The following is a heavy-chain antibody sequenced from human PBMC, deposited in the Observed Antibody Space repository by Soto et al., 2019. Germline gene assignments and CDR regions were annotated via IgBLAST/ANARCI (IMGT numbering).Heavy chain of an antibody. CDR2: ISSSSSYI. V-gene: IGHV3-21*01. D-gene: IGHD6-19*01. Sequence: GGSLRLSCAASGFTFSSYSMNWVRQAPGKGLEWVSSISSSSSYIYYADSVKGRFTISRDNAKNSLYLQMNSLRAEDTAVYYCARDLFGIAVAGYDYWGQGTLVTVSS. CDR1: GFTFSSYS. J-gene: IGHJ4*02. CDR3: ARDLFGIAVAGYDY.